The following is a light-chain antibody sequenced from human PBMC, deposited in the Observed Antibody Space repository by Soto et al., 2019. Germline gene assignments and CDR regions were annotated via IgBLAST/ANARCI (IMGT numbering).Light chain of an antibody. V-gene: IGKV1-33*01. CDR2: DAS. CDR1: QGLRKT. CDR3: QQDDDIPFT. Sequence: DIQMTQSPSSLSASVGDRVTITCQADQGLRKTLSWYQQKPGLAPKLLIYDASNLETGVPSRFSGSGSGIDFTLTISSVQPEDFGIYYCQQDDDIPFTFGRGTKVEIK. J-gene: IGKJ4*01.